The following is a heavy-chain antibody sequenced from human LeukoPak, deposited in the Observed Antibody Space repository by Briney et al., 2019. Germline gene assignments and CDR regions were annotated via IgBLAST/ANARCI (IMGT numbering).Heavy chain of an antibody. D-gene: IGHD3-9*01. Sequence: SVKVSCKASGGTFSSYAISWVRQAPGQGLEWMGGIIPIFGTANYAQKFQGRVTITADESTSTAYMELSSLRSEDTAVYYCAQELSDIFVVRTDSWGQGTLVTVSS. CDR3: AQELSDIFVVRTDS. J-gene: IGHJ4*02. CDR1: GGTFSSYA. V-gene: IGHV1-69*13. CDR2: IIPIFGTA.